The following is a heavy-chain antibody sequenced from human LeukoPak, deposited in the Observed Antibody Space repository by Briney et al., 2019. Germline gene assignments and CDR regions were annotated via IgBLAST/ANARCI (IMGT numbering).Heavy chain of an antibody. CDR1: GFTFSSYA. CDR2: ISYDGSNK. V-gene: IGHV3-30*04. CDR3: ARDGENRGQQLDL. D-gene: IGHD6-13*01. Sequence: GGSLRLSCAASGFTFSSYAMHWVRQAPGKGLEWVAVISYDGSNKYYADSVKGRFTISRDNSKNTLYLQMNSLRAEDTAVYYCARDGENRGQQLDLWGQGTLVTVSS. J-gene: IGHJ4*02.